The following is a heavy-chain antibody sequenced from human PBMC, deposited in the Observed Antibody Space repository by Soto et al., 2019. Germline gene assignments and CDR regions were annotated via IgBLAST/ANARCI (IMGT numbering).Heavy chain of an antibody. Sequence: GGSLRLSCAASGFTFSSYSMNWVRQAPGKGLEWVSYISSSSSTIYYADSVKGRFTISRDNAKNSLYLQMNSLRAEDTAVYYCARDIQLHDFWSGLFRRGNAFDIWGQGTMVTVSS. CDR3: ARDIQLHDFWSGLFRRGNAFDI. D-gene: IGHD3-3*01. V-gene: IGHV3-48*01. J-gene: IGHJ3*02. CDR1: GFTFSSYS. CDR2: ISSSSSTI.